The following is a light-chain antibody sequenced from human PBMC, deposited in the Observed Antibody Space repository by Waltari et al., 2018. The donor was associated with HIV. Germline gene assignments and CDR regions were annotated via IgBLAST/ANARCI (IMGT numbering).Light chain of an antibody. V-gene: IGLV3-25*03. CDR3: QSADSGDNYVV. J-gene: IGLJ2*01. CDR2: KDS. CDR1: ALPKQY. Sequence: SYELTQPPSVSVSPGQTARTTCSGDALPKQYAYWYQQKSGQAPVVVTYKDSERPSGIPGRFSGASSGTTVTLTISGVQAEDEADYYCQSADSGDNYVVFGGGTKLTVL.